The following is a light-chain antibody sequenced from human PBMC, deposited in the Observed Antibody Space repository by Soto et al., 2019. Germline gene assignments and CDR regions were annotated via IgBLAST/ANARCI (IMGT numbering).Light chain of an antibody. V-gene: IGKV1-5*01. J-gene: IGKJ1*01. Sequence: IQMTQSPSTLSASVGDRVTITCRASQSISSWLAWYQQKPGKAPKLLIYDASSLESGVPSRFSGSGSGTEFTLTITSLQPDDFATYYCQQYNSYPWTFGPGTKVDIK. CDR1: QSISSW. CDR3: QQYNSYPWT. CDR2: DAS.